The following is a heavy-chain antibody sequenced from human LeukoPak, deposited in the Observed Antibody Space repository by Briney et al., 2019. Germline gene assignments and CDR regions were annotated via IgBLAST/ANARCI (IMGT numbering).Heavy chain of an antibody. D-gene: IGHD2-2*02. V-gene: IGHV3-48*03. Sequence: GGSLRFSCAASGFTFSSYEMNWARQAPGKGLEWVSYISSSGSTIYYADSVKGRFTISRDNAKNSLYLQMNSLRAADTAVYYCARECCSSTSCYTPCDAFDIWGQGTMVTVSS. CDR1: GFTFSSYE. CDR3: ARECCSSTSCYTPCDAFDI. CDR2: ISSSGSTI. J-gene: IGHJ3*02.